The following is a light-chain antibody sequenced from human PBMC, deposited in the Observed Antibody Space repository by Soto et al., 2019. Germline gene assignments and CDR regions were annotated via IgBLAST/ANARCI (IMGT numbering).Light chain of an antibody. J-gene: IGLJ2*01. V-gene: IGLV1-40*01. CDR2: ANN. CDR3: QSYDPTLNGV. Sequence: QSVLTQPPSVSGAPGQTVTISCTGSNSNVGGGYDVHWYQQLPGSAPKLLIYANNNRPSGVPDRFSGSKSGTSASLAITGLQAEDEADYYCQSYDPTLNGVFGGGTKVTVL. CDR1: NSNVGGGYD.